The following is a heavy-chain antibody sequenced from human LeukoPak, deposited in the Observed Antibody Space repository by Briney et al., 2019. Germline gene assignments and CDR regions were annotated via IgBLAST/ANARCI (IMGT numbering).Heavy chain of an antibody. CDR3: ATIAPEYYYDSSGYYSGY. D-gene: IGHD3-22*01. CDR2: VDPEDGET. V-gene: IGHV1-69-2*01. CDR1: GYTFTDYY. J-gene: IGHJ4*02. Sequence: ATVKISCKASGYTFTDYYMHWVQQAPGKGLEWMGRVDPEDGETIYAEKFQGRVTITADTSTDTAYMELSSLRSEDTAVYYCATIAPEYYYDSSGYYSGYWGQGTLVTVSS.